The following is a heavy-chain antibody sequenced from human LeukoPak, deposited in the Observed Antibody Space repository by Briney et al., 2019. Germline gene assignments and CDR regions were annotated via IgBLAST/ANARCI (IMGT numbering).Heavy chain of an antibody. D-gene: IGHD3-22*01. CDR2: TNPNSGGT. CDR1: GYTFTGYY. Sequence: ASVKVSCKASGYTFTGYYMHWVRQAPGQGLEWMGRTNPNSGGTNYAQKFQGRVTMTRDTSISTAYMELSRLRSDDTAVYYCAREGSGDSSGYFPLDYWGQGTLVTVSS. V-gene: IGHV1-2*06. J-gene: IGHJ4*02. CDR3: AREGSGDSSGYFPLDY.